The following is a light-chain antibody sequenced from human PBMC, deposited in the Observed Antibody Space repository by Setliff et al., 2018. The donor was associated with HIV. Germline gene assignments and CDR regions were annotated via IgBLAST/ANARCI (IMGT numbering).Light chain of an antibody. CDR3: QSYDSSNGVV. J-gene: IGLJ2*01. CDR2: EDN. V-gene: IGLV6-57*01. CDR1: SGSIASNY. Sequence: NFMLTQPHSVSESPGKTVTISCTRSSGSIASNYVQWYQQRPGSSPTVIYEDNQRPSGVPDRLSGSVDSSSNSASLIISGLKTEDEADYYCQSYDSSNGVVFGGGTKVTVL.